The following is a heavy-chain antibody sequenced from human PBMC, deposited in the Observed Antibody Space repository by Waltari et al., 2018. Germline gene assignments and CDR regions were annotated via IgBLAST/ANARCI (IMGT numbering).Heavy chain of an antibody. CDR3: ARSGNLWFGESYSDY. J-gene: IGHJ4*02. Sequence: EVRLVESGGGLVQPGGSLRLSCAASGFPFRSYWMTWVRQAPGKGLLWVANINQDGTEKYYVASVKGRFTISRDNAKNSLYLQISSLRAEDTAVYYCARSGNLWFGESYSDYWGQGTLVTVSS. D-gene: IGHD3-10*01. V-gene: IGHV3-7*01. CDR2: INQDGTEK. CDR1: GFPFRSYW.